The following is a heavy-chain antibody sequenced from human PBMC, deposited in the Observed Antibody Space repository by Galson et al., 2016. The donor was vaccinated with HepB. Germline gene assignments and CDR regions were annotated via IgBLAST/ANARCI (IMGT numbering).Heavy chain of an antibody. D-gene: IGHD3-10*01. CDR3: AKEHYFGSGSYFDS. CDR2: ISSRGATAI. J-gene: IGHJ4*02. V-gene: IGHV3-11*01. Sequence: SLRLSCAASGFTFSDYYMTWIRQAPGKGLEWVSSISSRGATAIHYADSVKGRFTISRDNAKNSLFLRMNSLRAEDTAVYYCAKEHYFGSGSYFDSWGQGTLVTGSS. CDR1: GFTFSDYY.